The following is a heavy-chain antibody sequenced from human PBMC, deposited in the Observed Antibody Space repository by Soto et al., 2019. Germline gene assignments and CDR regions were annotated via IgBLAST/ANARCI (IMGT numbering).Heavy chain of an antibody. Sequence: PGGSLRLSCAASGFTFSSYAMSWVRQAPGKGLEWVSAIGGSGGSTYYADSVKGRFTIFRDNSKNTLYLQMNSLRAEDTAIYYCARDQRFNWSDRGARGTLVTVSS. CDR2: IGGSGGST. CDR3: ARDQRFNWSDR. J-gene: IGHJ5*02. V-gene: IGHV3-23*01. D-gene: IGHD6-25*01. CDR1: GFTFSSYA.